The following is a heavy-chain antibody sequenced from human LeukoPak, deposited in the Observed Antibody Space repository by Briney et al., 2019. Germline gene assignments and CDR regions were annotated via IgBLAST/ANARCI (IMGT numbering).Heavy chain of an antibody. CDR3: STVEPIDY. CDR1: GYTFSNYA. V-gene: IGHV3-15*01. CDR2: IKSKTDGGTT. J-gene: IGHJ4*02. Sequence: PGGSLRLSCAASGYTFSNYAISWVRQAPGKGLEWVGHIKSKTDGGTTDYAAPVKGRFTISRDDSKTTLYLQMNSLKTEDTAVYYCSTVEPIDYWGQGTLVTVSS.